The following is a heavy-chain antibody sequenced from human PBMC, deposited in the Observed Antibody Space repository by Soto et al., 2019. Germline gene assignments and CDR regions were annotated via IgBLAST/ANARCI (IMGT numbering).Heavy chain of an antibody. Sequence: SGYSFTSYCIGWVRQMPGKGLEWMGIIYPGDSDTRYSPSFQGQVTISADKSISTAYLQWSSLKASDTAMYYCARQGVGSYYYGSGSSDPYYYYGMDVWGQGTTVNVSS. V-gene: IGHV5-51*01. CDR2: IYPGDSDT. J-gene: IGHJ6*02. CDR3: ARQGVGSYYYGSGSSDPYYYYGMDV. CDR1: GYSFTSYC. D-gene: IGHD3-10*01.